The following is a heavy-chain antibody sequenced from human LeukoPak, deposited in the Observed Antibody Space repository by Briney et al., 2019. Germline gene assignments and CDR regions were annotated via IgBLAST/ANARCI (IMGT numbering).Heavy chain of an antibody. CDR3: GRTGTASY. J-gene: IGHJ4*02. V-gene: IGHV3-7*01. CDR2: IKEDGSDK. D-gene: IGHD1-1*01. CDR1: GFTFSSYA. Sequence: GGSLRLSCAASGFTFSSYAMSWVRQAPGKGLEWVANIKEDGSDKYYVDSVKGRFTISRDNAKNSLFLQMNFLGVEDTAIYYCGRTGTASYYGQGTLVTVSA.